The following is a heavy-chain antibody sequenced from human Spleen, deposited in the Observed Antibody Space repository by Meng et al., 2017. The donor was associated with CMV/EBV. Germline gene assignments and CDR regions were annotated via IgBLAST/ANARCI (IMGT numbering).Heavy chain of an antibody. D-gene: IGHD1-26*01. J-gene: IGHJ4*02. CDR3: ASQGATMPN. CDR1: GFTFSSNW. CDR2: IKQDGSEK. V-gene: IGHV3-7*01. Sequence: GESLKISCAASGFTFSSNWMSWVRQAPGKGLEWVANIKQDGSEKHYVDSVKGRFTISRDNAKNSLYLQMNSLRAEDTAVYYCASQGATMPNWGQGTLVTVSS.